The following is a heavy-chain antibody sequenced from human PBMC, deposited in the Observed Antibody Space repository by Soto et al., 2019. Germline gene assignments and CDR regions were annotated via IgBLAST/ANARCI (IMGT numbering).Heavy chain of an antibody. CDR2: INAGIGNT. CDR3: ARGALGAVTSWMDV. CDR1: GYTFTTSV. V-gene: IGHV1-3*01. Sequence: QVQLVQSGAEVKKPGASVKVSCKTSGYTFTTSVVHWVRQAPGQRLEWMGWINAGIGNTEYSQKLQGRVTIARDTSASTAYMELSSLKAEDTAVYCFARGALGAVTSWMDVWGQGTTVTVSS. D-gene: IGHD4-4*01. J-gene: IGHJ6*02.